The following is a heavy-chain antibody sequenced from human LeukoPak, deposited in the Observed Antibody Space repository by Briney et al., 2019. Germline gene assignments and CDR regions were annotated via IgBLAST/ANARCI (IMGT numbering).Heavy chain of an antibody. CDR2: IYHSGST. CDR1: GGSISSSNW. J-gene: IGHJ6*03. V-gene: IGHV4-4*02. D-gene: IGHD3-10*01. CDR3: ARWYGSGEHYYYYYMDV. Sequence: SETLSLTCAVSGGSISSSNWWSWVRQPPGKGLEWIGEIYHSGSTNYNPSLKSRVTISVDKSKNQFSLKLSSVTAADTAVYYCARWYGSGEHYYYYYMDVWGKGTTVTVSS.